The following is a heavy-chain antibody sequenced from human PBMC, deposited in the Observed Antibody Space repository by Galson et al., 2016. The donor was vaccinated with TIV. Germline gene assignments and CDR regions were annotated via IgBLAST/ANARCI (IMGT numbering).Heavy chain of an antibody. CDR1: GGTFTDYT. CDR3: ARDLYYYDSNGYNQGFDI. Sequence: SVKVSCKASGGTFTDYTFSWVRQAPGQGLEWMGRIIPFYPTEHYAQNFQGRVTIIADDSTSTAYMELSSLKSEDTAVYYCARDLYYYDSNGYNQGFDIWGQGTMVTVSS. D-gene: IGHD3-22*01. V-gene: IGHV1-69*13. J-gene: IGHJ3*02. CDR2: IIPFYPTE.